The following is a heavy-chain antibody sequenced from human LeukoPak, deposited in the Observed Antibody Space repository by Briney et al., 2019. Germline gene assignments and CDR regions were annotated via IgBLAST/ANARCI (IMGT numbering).Heavy chain of an antibody. CDR3: ARDYSRGYAWFDP. V-gene: IGHV4-31*03. CDR1: GDSISSGGYY. J-gene: IGHJ5*02. D-gene: IGHD5-12*01. CDR2: IYYSGSA. Sequence: PSQTLSLTCTVSGDSISSGGYYRSWIRQHPGKGLEWIGYIYYSGSAYYNPFLKSRVSISVDTSKNQFSLKLTSVTAADTALYFCARDYSRGYAWFDPWGQGILVTVSS.